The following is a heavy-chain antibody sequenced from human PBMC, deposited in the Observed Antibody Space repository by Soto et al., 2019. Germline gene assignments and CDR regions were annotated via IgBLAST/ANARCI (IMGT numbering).Heavy chain of an antibody. CDR2: IYHSGST. D-gene: IGHD6-19*01. CDR3: ARDPLTPLIAVAGTFDY. Sequence: QVQLQESGPGLVKPSGTLSLTCAVSGGSISSSNWWSWVRQPPGKVLEWIGEIYHSGSTNYNPSLKSRVTISVDKSKNQFSLKLSSVTAADTAVYYCARDPLTPLIAVAGTFDYWGQGTLVTVSS. V-gene: IGHV4-4*02. J-gene: IGHJ4*02. CDR1: GGSISSSNW.